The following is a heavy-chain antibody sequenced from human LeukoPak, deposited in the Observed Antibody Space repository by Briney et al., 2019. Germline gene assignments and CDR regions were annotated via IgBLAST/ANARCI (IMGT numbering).Heavy chain of an antibody. CDR3: ARHSSSWSPGPDY. Sequence: SETLSLTCAVYGGSFSDYYWGWIRQPPGKGLEWIGTIYYTGSTYYIPSLKSRLTISLDTSKDQFSLKLSSVTAADTAVYYCARHSSSWSPGPDYWGQGTLVTVSS. D-gene: IGHD6-13*01. CDR2: IYYTGST. V-gene: IGHV4-39*01. J-gene: IGHJ4*02. CDR1: GGSFSDYY.